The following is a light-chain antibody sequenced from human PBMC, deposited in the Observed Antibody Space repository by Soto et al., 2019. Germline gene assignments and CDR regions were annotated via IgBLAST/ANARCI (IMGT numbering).Light chain of an antibody. CDR2: ATS. Sequence: EIVVTQSPATLSVSPGERATLSCRASQRVGNNFAWYQQKPGQAPRLLIFATSTRATGVPARFSGSGSATEFTLTISSLQSEDFAVYYCQQYGDWPLTFGGGAKVEI. J-gene: IGKJ4*01. CDR1: QRVGNN. CDR3: QQYGDWPLT. V-gene: IGKV3-15*01.